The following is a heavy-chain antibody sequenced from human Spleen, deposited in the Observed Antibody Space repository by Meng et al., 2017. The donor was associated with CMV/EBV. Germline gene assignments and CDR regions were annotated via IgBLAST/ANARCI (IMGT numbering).Heavy chain of an antibody. Sequence: FTFSSYDMHWVRQATGKGLEWVSAIGTAGDTYYPGSVKGRFTISRENARNSLYLQMNSLRAGDTAVYYCARAVDSSGYYSIFDSAFDIWGQGTMVTVSS. CDR1: FTFSSYD. D-gene: IGHD3-22*01. CDR3: ARAVDSSGYYSIFDSAFDI. V-gene: IGHV3-13*01. J-gene: IGHJ3*02. CDR2: IGTAGDT.